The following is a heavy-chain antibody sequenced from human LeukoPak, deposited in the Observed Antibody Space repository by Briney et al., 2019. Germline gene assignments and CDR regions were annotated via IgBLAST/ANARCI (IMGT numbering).Heavy chain of an antibody. V-gene: IGHV5-51*01. Sequence: KYGESLKISCKGSGYSFTSYWIGWVRQMPGKGLEWMGIIYPGDSDTRYSPSFQGQVTISADKSISTAYLQWSSLKASDTAMYYCARYADFDWLLYYFDYWGQGTLVTVSS. CDR2: IYPGDSDT. J-gene: IGHJ4*02. D-gene: IGHD3-9*01. CDR1: GYSFTSYW. CDR3: ARYADFDWLLYYFDY.